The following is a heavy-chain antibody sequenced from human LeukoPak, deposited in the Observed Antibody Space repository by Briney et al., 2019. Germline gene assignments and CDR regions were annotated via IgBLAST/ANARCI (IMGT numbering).Heavy chain of an antibody. CDR1: GFTFSSYT. CDR3: ARDIAAAGNDY. V-gene: IGHV3-21*01. Sequence: KAGGSLRLSCAASGFTFSSYTMNWVRQAPGKGLEWVSSISSTSSYIYYADSVKGRFTISRDNAKNSLYLQMNSLRAEDTAVYYCARDIAAAGNDYWGQGTLVTVSS. J-gene: IGHJ4*02. D-gene: IGHD6-13*01. CDR2: ISSTSSYI.